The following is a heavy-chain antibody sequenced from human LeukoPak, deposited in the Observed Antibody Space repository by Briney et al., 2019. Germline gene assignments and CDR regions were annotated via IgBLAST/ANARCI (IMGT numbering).Heavy chain of an antibody. CDR2: IYYSGST. CDR1: GGSISSSSYY. J-gene: IGHJ2*01. CDR3: ARDAMAVAGNWYFDL. V-gene: IGHV4-61*10. Sequence: SETLSLTCTVSGGSISSSSYYWSWIRQPAGKGLEWIGYIYYSGSTNYNPSLKSRVTISVDTSKNQFSLKLSSVTAADTAVYYCARDAMAVAGNWYFDLWGRGTLVTVSS. D-gene: IGHD6-19*01.